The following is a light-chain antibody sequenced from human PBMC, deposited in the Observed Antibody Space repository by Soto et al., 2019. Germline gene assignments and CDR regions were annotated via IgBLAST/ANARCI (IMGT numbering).Light chain of an antibody. CDR3: QQYGSSSWT. V-gene: IGKV3-20*01. J-gene: IGKJ1*01. Sequence: EIVLTHSPATLSLSPGERATLSCRASQSVSSSYLAWYQQKPGQAPRLLIYGASNRATGLPDRFSGSGSGTDFTLTISRLEPEDLAVYYCQQYGSSSWTFGEGTKVEIK. CDR1: QSVSSSY. CDR2: GAS.